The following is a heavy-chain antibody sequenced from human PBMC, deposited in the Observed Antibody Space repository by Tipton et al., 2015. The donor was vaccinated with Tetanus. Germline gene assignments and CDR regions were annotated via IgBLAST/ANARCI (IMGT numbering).Heavy chain of an antibody. CDR3: ARIGWLQQNKPAFDI. V-gene: IGHV4-61*08. CDR2: VHYSGST. Sequence: LRLSCTVSGGSINSGGYFWSWIRQHPGKGLEWIGYVHYSGSTNYSPSLRSRVTLSVDTSKNQFSLKLSSVTAADTAVYYCARIGWLQQNKPAFDIWGQGTVVTVSS. D-gene: IGHD6-19*01. CDR1: GGSINSGGYF. J-gene: IGHJ3*02.